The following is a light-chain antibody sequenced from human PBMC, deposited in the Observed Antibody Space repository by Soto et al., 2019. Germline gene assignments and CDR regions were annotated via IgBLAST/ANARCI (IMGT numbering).Light chain of an antibody. V-gene: IGKV3-11*01. CDR3: QQRSNWPLT. J-gene: IGKJ4*01. CDR2: DAS. CDR1: QSISSY. Sequence: EIVLTQSPATLSLSPGERATLSCRASQSISSYLAWYQQKPGQAPRLLIYDASNRATGIPARISGSGSGTDFTLTISSLEPEDFAVYYCQQRSNWPLTFGGGTKVEIK.